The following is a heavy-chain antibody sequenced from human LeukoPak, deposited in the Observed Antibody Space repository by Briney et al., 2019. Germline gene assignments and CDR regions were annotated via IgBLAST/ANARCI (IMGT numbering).Heavy chain of an antibody. D-gene: IGHD1-7*01. J-gene: IGHJ3*02. CDR3: AKHTLRGVELGKDAFDI. CDR2: IYYSGDT. V-gene: IGHV4-59*01. Sequence: SETLSLTCTVSGGSISSYYWSWIRQPPGKGLEWIGYIYYSGDTNYNPSLKSRVTISIDTSKTQFSLKLTSVTAADTAVYYCAKHTLRGVELGKDAFDIWGQGTMVTVSS. CDR1: GGSISSYY.